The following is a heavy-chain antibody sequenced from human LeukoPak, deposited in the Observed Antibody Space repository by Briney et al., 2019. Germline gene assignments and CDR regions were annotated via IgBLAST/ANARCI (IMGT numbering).Heavy chain of an antibody. CDR2: IYTGGST. D-gene: IGHD3-3*01. V-gene: IGHV4-4*07. Sequence: MSSETLSLTCTVSGGSISSYYWNWIRQPAGKGLEWIGRIYTGGSTNYNPSLKSRVTMSVDTSKNQLSLRLSSVTAADTAVYYCARDRVTIFGVVTIGSFDYWGQGTLVTVSS. CDR3: ARDRVTIFGVVTIGSFDY. J-gene: IGHJ4*02. CDR1: GGSISSYY.